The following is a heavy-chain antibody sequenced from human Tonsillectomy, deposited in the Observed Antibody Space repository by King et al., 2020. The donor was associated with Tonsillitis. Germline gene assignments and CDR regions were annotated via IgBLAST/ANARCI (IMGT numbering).Heavy chain of an antibody. CDR1: GFNLGSYW. D-gene: IGHD3-16*01. J-gene: IGHJ4*02. CDR3: ARIGVRGGTRGWTGFDY. V-gene: IGHV3-7*03. CDR2: IREDGSDK. Sequence: DVQLVESGGGLVQPGGSRRVSCAASGFNLGSYWMSWVRQAPGKGLEWVANIREDGSDKYYVDSVKGRFTVSRDDAKNSVYLQINSLRVEDTALYYCARIGVRGGTRGWTGFDYWGQGSLVTVSS.